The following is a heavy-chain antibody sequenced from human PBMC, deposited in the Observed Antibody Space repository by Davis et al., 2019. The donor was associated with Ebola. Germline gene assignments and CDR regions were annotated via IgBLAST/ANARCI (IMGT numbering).Heavy chain of an antibody. D-gene: IGHD3-3*01. CDR2: ISSSSSTI. Sequence: PGGSLRLSCAASGFTFSSYSMNWVRQAPGKGLEWVSSISSSSSTIYYADSVKGRFTISRDNAKNSLYLQMNSLRDEDTAVYYCARDSWTYYDFWSGSTFRYWGQGTLVTVSS. V-gene: IGHV3-48*02. CDR1: GFTFSSYS. J-gene: IGHJ4*02. CDR3: ARDSWTYYDFWSGSTFRY.